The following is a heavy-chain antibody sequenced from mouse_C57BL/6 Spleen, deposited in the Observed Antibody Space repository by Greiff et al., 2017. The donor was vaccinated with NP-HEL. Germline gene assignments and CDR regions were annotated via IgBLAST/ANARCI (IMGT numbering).Heavy chain of an antibody. J-gene: IGHJ4*01. CDR3: ARISLMDAMDY. V-gene: IGHV1-64*01. CDR2: IHPNSGST. D-gene: IGHD6-2*01. CDR1: GYTFTSYW. Sequence: QVQLQQPGAELVKPGASVKLSCKASGYTFTSYWMHWVKQRPGQGLEWIGMIHPNSGSTNYNEKFKSKATLTVDKSSSTAYMQLSSLTSEDSAVYYCARISLMDAMDYWGQGTSVTVSS.